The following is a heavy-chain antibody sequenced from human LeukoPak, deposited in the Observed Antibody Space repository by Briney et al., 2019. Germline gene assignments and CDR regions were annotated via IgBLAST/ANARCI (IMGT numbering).Heavy chain of an antibody. CDR3: AKTRDGYYYD. Sequence: GGSLRLSCAASGFTFSTYAMTWLRQAPGKGLEWVSTISISAVSTYYADSVEGRFTISRDNSKNTLFLQMISLSAEDTAVYYCAKTRDGYYYDWGQGTLVTVSS. CDR2: ISISAVST. V-gene: IGHV3-23*05. CDR1: GFTFSTYA. D-gene: IGHD3-22*01. J-gene: IGHJ4*02.